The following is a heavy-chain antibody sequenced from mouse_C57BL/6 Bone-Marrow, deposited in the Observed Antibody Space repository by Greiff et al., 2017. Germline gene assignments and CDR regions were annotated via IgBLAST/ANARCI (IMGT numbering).Heavy chain of an antibody. J-gene: IGHJ2*01. Sequence: VQLQQSGAELVRPGASVKLSCTASGFNIKDDYMHWVKQRPEQGLEWIGWIDPENGDTEYASKFQGKATITADTSSNTAYLQLSSLTSEDTAVYYCTSIVTTRYYFDYWGQGTTLTGSS. CDR1: GFNIKDDY. D-gene: IGHD2-5*01. CDR3: TSIVTTRYYFDY. V-gene: IGHV14-4*01. CDR2: IDPENGDT.